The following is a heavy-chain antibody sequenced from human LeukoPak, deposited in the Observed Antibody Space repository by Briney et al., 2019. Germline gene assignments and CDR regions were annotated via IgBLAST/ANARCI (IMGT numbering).Heavy chain of an antibody. V-gene: IGHV3-23*01. CDR1: GFSFSSSV. D-gene: IGHD1-26*01. CDR2: ISASGAAT. Sequence: GGSLRLSCAASGFSFSSSVMAWVRQAPGQGLEWVTAISASGAATYYADSVKGRFFISRDNSKNTVSLQLYNLRADDTAVYYCASNKSGSYCFDYWGQGTPVAVSS. J-gene: IGHJ4*02. CDR3: ASNKSGSYCFDY.